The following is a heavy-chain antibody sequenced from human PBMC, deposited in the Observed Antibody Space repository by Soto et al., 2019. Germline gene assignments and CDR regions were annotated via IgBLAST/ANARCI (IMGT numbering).Heavy chain of an antibody. CDR2: IGKDGSEK. J-gene: IGHJ4*02. D-gene: IGHD6-19*01. CDR3: ALGIGWESEF. Sequence: EVRLVESGGGLVQPGGSLRLSCAGSGLTLGDYWMNWVRQAPGKGPEWVANIGKDGSEKNYVDSVKGRFTISRDNAKNSLYLQMNSLKVEDTAVYFCALGIGWESEFWGPRTHVNVSS. CDR1: GLTLGDYW. V-gene: IGHV3-7*05.